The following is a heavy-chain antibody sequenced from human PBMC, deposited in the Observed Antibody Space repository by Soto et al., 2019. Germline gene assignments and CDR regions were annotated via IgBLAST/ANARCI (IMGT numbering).Heavy chain of an antibody. Sequence: QLQLQESGPGLVKPSETLSLTCTVSGGSISCSSYYWGWIRQPPGKGLEWIGSIYYSGSTYYNPALKSRVTISVDTSKNQFSLKLSSVTAADTAVYYCARHDPCVYSSGWYNWFDPWGQGTLVTVSS. V-gene: IGHV4-39*01. CDR2: IYYSGST. CDR3: ARHDPCVYSSGWYNWFDP. D-gene: IGHD6-19*01. J-gene: IGHJ5*02. CDR1: GGSISCSSYY.